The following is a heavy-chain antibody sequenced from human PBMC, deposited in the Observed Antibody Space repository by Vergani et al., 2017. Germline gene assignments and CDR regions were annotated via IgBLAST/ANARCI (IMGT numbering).Heavy chain of an antibody. Sequence: QVQLQESGPGLVKPSQTLSLTCTVSGGSISSGDYYWSWIRQPPGKGLEWIGYTYYSGSTYYNPSLKRRVTISVDTSKNQFSLKLSSVTAADTAVYYCARGRVDTAMVEPDAFDIWGQVTMVTVSS. V-gene: IGHV4-30-4*01. D-gene: IGHD5-18*01. CDR1: GGSISSGDYY. CDR2: TYYSGST. CDR3: ARGRVDTAMVEPDAFDI. J-gene: IGHJ3*02.